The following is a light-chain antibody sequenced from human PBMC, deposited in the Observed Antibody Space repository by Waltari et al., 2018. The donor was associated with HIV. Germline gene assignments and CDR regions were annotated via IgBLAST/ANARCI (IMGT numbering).Light chain of an antibody. CDR2: AAF. Sequence: VLTQSPATLSSSPGERVTLSCVASQSVSSWLAWYQQKPGKAPRLLIYAAFSRATGIPARFSGSGSGTDFTLTISRLEPEDFAAYYCQQNDKSPRTFGEGTKVEIK. J-gene: IGKJ4*02. CDR3: QQNDKSPRT. V-gene: IGKV3D-20*01. CDR1: QSVSSW.